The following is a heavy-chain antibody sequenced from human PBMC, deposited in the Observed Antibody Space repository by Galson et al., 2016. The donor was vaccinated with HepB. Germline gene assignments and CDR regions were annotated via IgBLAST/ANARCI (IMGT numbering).Heavy chain of an antibody. V-gene: IGHV1-3*01. CDR1: GYSFTSYA. D-gene: IGHD2-21*02. CDR2: INAGNGDT. Sequence: SVKVSCKASGYSFTSYAFSWMRQAPGQRLEWMGWINAGNGDTGYSQRFQGRVTIARDTSANTAYMELSSLKSEDTAVYYCASGNCGGDCYLDYWGQGTLVTVSS. CDR3: ASGNCGGDCYLDY. J-gene: IGHJ4*02.